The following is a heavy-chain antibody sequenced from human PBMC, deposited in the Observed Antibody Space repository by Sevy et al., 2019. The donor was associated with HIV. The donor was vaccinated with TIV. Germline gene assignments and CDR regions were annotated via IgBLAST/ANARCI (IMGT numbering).Heavy chain of an antibody. D-gene: IGHD1-26*01. J-gene: IGHJ3*02. CDR1: GGSISSGGYS. CDR2: IYHSGST. V-gene: IGHV4-30-2*01. CDR3: ARGERVLRAFDI. Sequence: SETLSLTCAVSGGSISSGGYSWSWIRQPPGKGLEWIGYIYHSGSTYYNPSLKSRVTISVDRSKNQFSLKLSSVTAADTAVYYCARGERVLRAFDIWGQGTMVTVSS.